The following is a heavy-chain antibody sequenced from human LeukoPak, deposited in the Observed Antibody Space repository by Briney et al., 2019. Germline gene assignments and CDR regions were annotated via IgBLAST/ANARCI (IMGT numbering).Heavy chain of an antibody. Sequence: PGGSLRLSCAASGFTFSSYGMHWVRQAPGKGLEWVAVISYDGSNKYYADSVKGRFTISRDNSKNTLYLHMNSLRDEDTAVYFCARGPPDGSGSYYPGDYWGQGTLVTVSS. V-gene: IGHV3-30*03. D-gene: IGHD3-10*01. CDR1: GFTFSSYG. J-gene: IGHJ4*02. CDR3: ARGPPDGSGSYYPGDY. CDR2: ISYDGSNK.